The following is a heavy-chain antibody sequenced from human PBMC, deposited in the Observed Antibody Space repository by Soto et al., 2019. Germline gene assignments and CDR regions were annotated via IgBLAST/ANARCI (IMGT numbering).Heavy chain of an antibody. J-gene: IGHJ4*02. CDR1: GFTFSSYS. CDR3: ARGNRDGYNN. D-gene: IGHD5-12*01. Sequence: GGSLRLSCAASGFTFSSYSMNWVRQAPGKGLEWVSSISSSSSYIYYADSVKGRFTTSRDNAKNSLYLQMNSLRAEDTAVYYCARGNRDGYNNWGQGTLVTVSS. V-gene: IGHV3-21*01. CDR2: ISSSSSYI.